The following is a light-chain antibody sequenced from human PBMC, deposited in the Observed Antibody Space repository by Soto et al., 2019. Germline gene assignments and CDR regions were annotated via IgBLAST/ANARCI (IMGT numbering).Light chain of an antibody. CDR2: RNN. CDR1: SSNIGSNY. V-gene: IGLV1-47*01. Sequence: QSVLTQPPSASGTPGQRVTISCSGSSSNIGSNYVYWYQQLPGTAPKLLIYRNNQRPSGVPDRFSGFKSGTSASLAISGLRSEDEADYYCAAWDDSLSGYVVFGGGTKVTVL. CDR3: AAWDDSLSGYVV. J-gene: IGLJ2*01.